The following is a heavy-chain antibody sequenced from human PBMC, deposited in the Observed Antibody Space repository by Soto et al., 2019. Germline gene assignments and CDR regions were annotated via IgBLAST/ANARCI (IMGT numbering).Heavy chain of an antibody. J-gene: IGHJ6*02. CDR1: GGSISSYY. D-gene: IGHD3-3*01. Sequence: PSATLSLTCTVSGGSISSYYWSWIRQPAGKGLEWIGRIYTSGSTNYNPSLKSRVTMSVDTSKNQFSLKLSSVTAADTAVYYCAREYPEDEFWSAQYHDYGMEVWGHGTTAT. V-gene: IGHV4-4*07. CDR3: AREYPEDEFWSAQYHDYGMEV. CDR2: IYTSGST.